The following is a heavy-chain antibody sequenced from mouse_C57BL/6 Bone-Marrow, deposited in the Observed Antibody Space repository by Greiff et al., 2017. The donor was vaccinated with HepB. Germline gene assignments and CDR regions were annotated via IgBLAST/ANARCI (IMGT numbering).Heavy chain of an antibody. CDR1: GYTFTSYW. D-gene: IGHD2-4*01. J-gene: IGHJ4*01. V-gene: IGHV1-53*01. CDR3: AYDDVWDYAMDY. CDR2: INPSNGGT. Sequence: QVQLQQSGTELVKPGASVKLSCKASGYTFTSYWMHWVKQRPGQGLEWIGNINPSNGGTNYNEKFKSKATLTVDKSSSTAYMQLSSLTSEDSAVYYCAYDDVWDYAMDYWGQGTSVTVSS.